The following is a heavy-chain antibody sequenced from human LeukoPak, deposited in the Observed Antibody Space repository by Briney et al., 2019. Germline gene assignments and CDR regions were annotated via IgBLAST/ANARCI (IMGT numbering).Heavy chain of an antibody. V-gene: IGHV3-53*01. CDR1: GFTLSSNY. D-gene: IGHD2-15*01. J-gene: IGHJ4*02. CDR3: ARDGSARSLGN. CDR2: IDNGGSA. Sequence: PGGAPRLSRAAPGFTLSSNYMSWVRQAPGKGPEWVSVIDNGGSAYYADSVKGRFTISRDNSKNTLYLQMTSLRADDTAVYYCARDGSARSLGNWGQGTLVSVSS.